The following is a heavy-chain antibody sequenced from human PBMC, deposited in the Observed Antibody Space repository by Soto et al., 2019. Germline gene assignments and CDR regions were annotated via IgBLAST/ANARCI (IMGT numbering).Heavy chain of an antibody. CDR3: ARELLSVSYASAGWFDP. CDR1: GDSVSSNSAA. V-gene: IGHV6-1*01. CDR2: TYYRSKWYN. Sequence: SQTLSLTCAISGDSVSSNSAAWNWIRQSPSRGLEWLGRTYYRSKWYNDYAVSVKSRITINPDTSKNQFSLQLNSVTPEDTAVYYYARELLSVSYASAGWFDPWGQGPLVTVS. D-gene: IGHD1-26*01. J-gene: IGHJ5*02.